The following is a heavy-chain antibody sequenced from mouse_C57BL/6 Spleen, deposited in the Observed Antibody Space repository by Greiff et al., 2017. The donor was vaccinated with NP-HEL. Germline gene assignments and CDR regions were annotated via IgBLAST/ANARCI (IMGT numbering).Heavy chain of an antibody. D-gene: IGHD1-1*01. Sequence: VQLQQPGAELVKPGASVKLSCKASGYTFTSYWMHWVKQRPGRGLEWIGRIDPNSGGTKYNEKFKSKATLTVDKPSRTAYMQLSSLTSEDSAVYYCASCYGSSYWYFEVWGTGTTVTVSS. CDR2: IDPNSGGT. V-gene: IGHV1-72*01. J-gene: IGHJ1*03. CDR1: GYTFTSYW. CDR3: ASCYGSSYWYFEV.